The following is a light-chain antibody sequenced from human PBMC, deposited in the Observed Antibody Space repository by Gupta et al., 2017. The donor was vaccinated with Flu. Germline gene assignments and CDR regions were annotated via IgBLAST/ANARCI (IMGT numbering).Light chain of an antibody. CDR1: QSVSSSY. V-gene: IGKV3-20*01. CDR3: QQRET. J-gene: IGKJ4*01. Sequence: EIVLTQSPGTLSLSPGERATLSCRASQSVSSSYLAWYQQKPGQAPRLLIYGASSRATGIPDRFSSSGSGTDFTLTISRLEPEDFAVYYCQQRETFGGGTKVEIK. CDR2: GAS.